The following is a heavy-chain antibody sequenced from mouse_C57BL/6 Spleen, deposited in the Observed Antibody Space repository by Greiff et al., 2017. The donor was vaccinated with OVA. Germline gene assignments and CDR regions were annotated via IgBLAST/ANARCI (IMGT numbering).Heavy chain of an antibody. CDR2: INPSTGGT. CDR1: GYSFTGYY. CDR3: TRIYYCNYDAMDC. J-gene: IGHJ4*01. V-gene: IGHV1-42*01. D-gene: IGHD2-1*01. Sequence: EVQLQQSGPELVKPGASVKISCKASGYSFTGYYMNWVKQSPEKSLEWIGEINPSTGGTTYNQKFKAKATLTVDKYSSTAYMQLKSLTSEDSAVYYCTRIYYCNYDAMDCWGQGASVTVSS.